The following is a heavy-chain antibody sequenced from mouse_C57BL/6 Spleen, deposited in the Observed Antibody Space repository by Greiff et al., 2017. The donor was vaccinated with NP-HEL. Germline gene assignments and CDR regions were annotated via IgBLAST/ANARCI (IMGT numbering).Heavy chain of an antibody. J-gene: IGHJ3*01. CDR1: GFNIKDDY. CDR2: IDPENGDT. CDR3: SREKGYDYPFAY. V-gene: IGHV14-4*01. Sequence: EVKLMESGAELVRPGASVKLSCTASGFNIKDDYMHWVKQRPEQGLEWIGWIDPENGDTEYASKFQGKATLTADTSSNPAYLQLSSLTSEDAAVYYFSREKGYDYPFAYWGQGTLVTVSA. D-gene: IGHD2-4*01.